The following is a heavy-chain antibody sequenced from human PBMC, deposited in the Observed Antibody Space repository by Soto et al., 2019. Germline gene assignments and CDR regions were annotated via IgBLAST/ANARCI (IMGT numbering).Heavy chain of an antibody. Sequence: SETLSLTCTVSGGPLSSYYWTWIRQSPGKGLEWIGYVYFSGNTNYNPSLKSRVTISIDTSNNQFSLRLASVTETDTSFYYCGSVRPSGYVLSWGPGTLVTVSS. J-gene: IGHJ5*02. D-gene: IGHD6-25*01. CDR3: GSVRPSGYVLS. V-gene: IGHV4-59*08. CDR2: VYFSGNT. CDR1: GGPLSSYY.